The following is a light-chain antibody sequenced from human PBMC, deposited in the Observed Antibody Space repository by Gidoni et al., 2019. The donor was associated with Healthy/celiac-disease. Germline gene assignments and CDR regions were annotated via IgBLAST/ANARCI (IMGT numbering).Light chain of an antibody. CDR2: GAS. CDR3: QQYGSSWT. Sequence: EIVSTHSPGTLTLSPGERATLACRASQSVSSSYLAWYQPKPGQAPRLLIYGASSRATGIPDRFSGSGSGTDFTLTISRLEPEDFAVYFCQQYGSSWTFGQGTKVEIK. CDR1: QSVSSSY. J-gene: IGKJ1*01. V-gene: IGKV3-20*01.